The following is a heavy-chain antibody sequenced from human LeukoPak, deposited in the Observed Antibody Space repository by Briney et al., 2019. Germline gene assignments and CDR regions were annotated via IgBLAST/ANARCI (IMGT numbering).Heavy chain of an antibody. CDR1: GGTFSGYA. CDR3: ATEVEVAAARSVFQH. J-gene: IGHJ1*01. CDR2: IIPIFGTA. V-gene: IGHV1-69*13. Sequence: ASVKVSCKASGGTFSGYAISWVRQAPGQGLEWMGGIIPIFGTANYAQKFQGRVTITADESTSTAYMELSSLRSEDTAVYYCATEVEVAAARSVFQHWGQGTLVTVSS. D-gene: IGHD2-15*01.